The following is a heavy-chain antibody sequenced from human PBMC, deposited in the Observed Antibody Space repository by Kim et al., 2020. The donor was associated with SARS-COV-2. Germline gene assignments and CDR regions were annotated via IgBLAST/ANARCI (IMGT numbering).Heavy chain of an antibody. D-gene: IGHD3-16*01. J-gene: IGHJ4*02. V-gene: IGHV4-34*01. Sequence: STTENPSLKSRVTISVDTAKKPFSMKLSCVTAADTAVYYCAHRSGGLDFDYWGQGTLVTVSS. CDR2: ST. CDR3: AHRSGGLDFDY.